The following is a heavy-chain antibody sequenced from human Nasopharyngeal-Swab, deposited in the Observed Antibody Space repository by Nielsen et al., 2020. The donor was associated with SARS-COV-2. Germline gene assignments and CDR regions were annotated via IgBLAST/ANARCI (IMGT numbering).Heavy chain of an antibody. D-gene: IGHD5-24*01. CDR2: INHNERT. Sequence: SETLSLTCSVSGGSFNGFYWNWIRQAPGKGLEWIGEINHNERTNFNPSLKSRIAMLVDTSNNQVSLKVSSVSAGDTGVYYCARAGRVGDAYTGLDVWGQGTTVTVSS. V-gene: IGHV4-34*01. CDR1: GGSFNGFY. J-gene: IGHJ6*02. CDR3: ARAGRVGDAYTGLDV.